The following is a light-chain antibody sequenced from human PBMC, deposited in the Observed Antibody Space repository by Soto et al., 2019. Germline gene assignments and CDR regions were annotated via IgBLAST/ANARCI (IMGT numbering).Light chain of an antibody. V-gene: IGLV2-14*01. CDR2: QVT. CDR1: GSDIAGYNY. CDR3: SSFTSTTSLYV. J-gene: IGLJ1*01. Sequence: QSVMAQPASVSGSPGQSITISCTGTGSDIAGYNYVSWFQQHPGKAPKLMMYQVTIRPSGVSNRFSGAKSGNTASLTISGLQAEDEAAYYCSSFTSTTSLYVFGTGTKVTVL.